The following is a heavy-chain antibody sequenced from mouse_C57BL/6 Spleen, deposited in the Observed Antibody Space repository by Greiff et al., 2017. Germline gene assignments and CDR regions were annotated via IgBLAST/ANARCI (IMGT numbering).Heavy chain of an antibody. V-gene: IGHV1-55*01. CDR2: IYPGSGST. CDR1: GYTFTSYW. CDR3: ARFTTVVATNAMDY. Sequence: QVQLQQSGAELVKPGASVKMSCKASGYTFTSYWITWVKQRPGQGLEWIGDIYPGSGSTNYNEKFKSKATLTVDTSSSTAYMQLSSLTSEDSAVYYCARFTTVVATNAMDYWGQGTSVTVSS. J-gene: IGHJ4*01. D-gene: IGHD1-1*01.